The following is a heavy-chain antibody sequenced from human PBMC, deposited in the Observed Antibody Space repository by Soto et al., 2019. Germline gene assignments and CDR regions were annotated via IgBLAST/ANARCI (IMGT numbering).Heavy chain of an antibody. CDR2: IYYSGST. J-gene: IGHJ5*02. D-gene: IGHD3-10*01. V-gene: IGHV4-39*01. CDR3: ARQRVYYNWFDP. Sequence: QLQLQESGPGLGKPSETLSLPCTVSGCSISSRSYYGGWIRQPPGKGLEWIGSIYYSGSTYYNPSLKSRVTISVYTANNQCSLKLSSVTAADTAVYYWARQRVYYNWFDPWGQGTLVTVSS. CDR1: GCSISSRSYY.